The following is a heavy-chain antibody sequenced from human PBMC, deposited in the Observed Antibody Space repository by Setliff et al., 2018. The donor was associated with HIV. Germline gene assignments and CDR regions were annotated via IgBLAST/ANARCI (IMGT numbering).Heavy chain of an antibody. Sequence: GGSLRLSCAASGFTFSNYGMHWVRQAPGKGLEWVAVIWYDGNNKYYADSVKGRFTISRDNSKNTLYLQMNSLRAEDTAVYYCAKMGSPVGPDAFDIWGQGTMVTVSS. CDR1: GFTFSNYG. J-gene: IGHJ3*02. D-gene: IGHD3-16*01. V-gene: IGHV3-33*06. CDR2: IWYDGNNK. CDR3: AKMGSPVGPDAFDI.